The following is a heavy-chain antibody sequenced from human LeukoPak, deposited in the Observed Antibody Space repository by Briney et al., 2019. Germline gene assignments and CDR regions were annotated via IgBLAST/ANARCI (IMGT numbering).Heavy chain of an antibody. CDR3: ARAQYNTWPPAPIDY. J-gene: IGHJ4*02. CDR2: IIPIFRSA. CDR1: GGTFSTYA. D-gene: IGHD1-1*01. Sequence: WASVKVSCKASGGTFSTYAISWVRQAPGQGLEWMGEIIPIFRSATYAQKFQGRVTITADESTTTAFMELSSLRSDDTAVYYCARAQYNTWPPAPIDYWGQGTLVTVSS. V-gene: IGHV1-69*13.